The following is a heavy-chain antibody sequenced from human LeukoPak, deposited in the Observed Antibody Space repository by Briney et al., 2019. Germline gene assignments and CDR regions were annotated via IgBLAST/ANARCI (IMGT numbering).Heavy chain of an antibody. CDR2: ISGSGDNT. CDR1: GLTVSNVW. CDR3: AKGSYYDSSGSFYFDY. D-gene: IGHD3-22*01. V-gene: IGHV3-23*01. J-gene: IGHJ4*02. Sequence: GGSLRLSCAVSGLTVSNVWMNWVRQAPGKGLEWVSGISGSGDNTYYADSVKGRFTISRDNSKNTLYVQVNSLGTEDTAAYYCAKGSYYDSSGSFYFDYWGQGTLVTVSS.